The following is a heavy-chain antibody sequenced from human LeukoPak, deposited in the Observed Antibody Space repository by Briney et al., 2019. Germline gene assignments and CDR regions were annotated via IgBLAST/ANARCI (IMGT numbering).Heavy chain of an antibody. V-gene: IGHV1-2*02. CDR2: INPNSGGT. Sequence: GASVEVSCKASGYTFTGYYMHWVRQAPGQGLEWMGWINPNSGGTNYAQKFQGRVTMTRDTSISTAYMELSRLRSDDTAVYYCAVDYYDSSGYLYWGQGTLVTVSS. J-gene: IGHJ4*02. CDR3: AVDYYDSSGYLY. CDR1: GYTFTGYY. D-gene: IGHD3-22*01.